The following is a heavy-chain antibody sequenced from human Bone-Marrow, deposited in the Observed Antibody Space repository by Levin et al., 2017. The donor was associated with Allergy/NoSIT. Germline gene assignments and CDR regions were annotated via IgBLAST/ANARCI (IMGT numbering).Heavy chain of an antibody. D-gene: IGHD5-12*01. CDR2: IIPILGIA. CDR3: ASPRGDIVATRDYYYYGMDV. CDR1: GGTFSSYA. V-gene: IGHV1-69*04. Sequence: KISCKASGGTFSSYAISWVRQAPGQGLEWMGRIIPILGIANYAQKFQGRVTITADKSTSTAYMELSSLRSEDTAVYYCASPRGDIVATRDYYYYGMDVWGQGTTVTVSS. J-gene: IGHJ6*02.